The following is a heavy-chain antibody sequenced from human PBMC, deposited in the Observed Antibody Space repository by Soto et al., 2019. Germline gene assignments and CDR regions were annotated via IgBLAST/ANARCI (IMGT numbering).Heavy chain of an antibody. D-gene: IGHD3-10*01. J-gene: IGHJ4*02. CDR2: IRNKANNYAT. CDR3: PREGGNYKKITCFYFDS. Sequence: PGGSLRLSCAASGFTFSDHYMDWVRQAPGKGLEWVGRIRNKANNYATEYAASVKGRFTISRDDSKNSLYLQMNSLETEDTAVFSCPREGGNYKKITCFYFDSWGKGPLVPAPS. V-gene: IGHV3-72*01. CDR1: GFTFSDHY.